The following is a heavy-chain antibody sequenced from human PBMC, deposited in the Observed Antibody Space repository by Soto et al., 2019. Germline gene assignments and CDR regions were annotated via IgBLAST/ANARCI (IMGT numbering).Heavy chain of an antibody. CDR3: ARHIIVLISAVPGYSMDV. Sequence: PGESLKISCKGSGYSFTNFWISWVRQMPGKGLEWMGRIDPSDSYPNYSPSFQGHVTISVDKPINTAYLQWSSLKASDTAMYYCARHIIVLISAVPGYSMDVWGQGTTVTVSS. CDR1: GYSFTNFW. CDR2: IDPSDSYP. D-gene: IGHD2-8*01. V-gene: IGHV5-10-1*01. J-gene: IGHJ6*02.